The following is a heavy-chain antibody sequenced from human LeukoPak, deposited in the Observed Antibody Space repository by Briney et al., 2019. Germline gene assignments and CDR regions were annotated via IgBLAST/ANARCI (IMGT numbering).Heavy chain of an antibody. J-gene: IGHJ6*03. CDR2: INSNSNYI. CDR3: ARARDYYYYMDV. V-gene: IGHV3-21*01. CDR1: GFTFSTYS. Sequence: GGSLRLSCAASGFTFSTYSMIWVRQAPGKGLEWVSSINSNSNYIYYADSVEGRFTISRDNAKNSLYLQMNSLRAEDTAVYYCARARDYYYYMDVWGKGTTVTISS.